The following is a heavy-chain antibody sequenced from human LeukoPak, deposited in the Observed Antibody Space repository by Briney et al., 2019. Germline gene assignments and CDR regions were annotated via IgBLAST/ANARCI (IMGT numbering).Heavy chain of an antibody. CDR1: GFSFSSYG. J-gene: IGHJ6*02. D-gene: IGHD2-2*01. V-gene: IGHV3-33*01. CDR3: AREAGYGSSTSCLADYYYYGMDV. CDR2: IWYDGSNK. Sequence: GGSLRLSCAASGFSFSSYGMHWVRQAPGKGLEWVAVIWYDGSNKYYADSGKGRFTISRDNSKNPLYLKMNSLRAEDTAVYYCAREAGYGSSTSCLADYYYYGMDVWGQGTTVTVSS.